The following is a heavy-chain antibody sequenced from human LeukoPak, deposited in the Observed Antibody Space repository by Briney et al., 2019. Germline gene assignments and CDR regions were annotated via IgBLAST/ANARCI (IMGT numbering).Heavy chain of an antibody. Sequence: SETLSLTCTVSGASISSSTYYWGWIRQPPGKGLEWIGCIYETGSTYYKSSLKSRVTISVDTSKNQFSLQLNSVTPEDTAVYYCARGQGGATDYWGQGTLVTVSS. CDR3: ARGQGGATDY. CDR2: IYETGST. V-gene: IGHV4-39*01. D-gene: IGHD1-26*01. J-gene: IGHJ4*02. CDR1: GASISSSTYY.